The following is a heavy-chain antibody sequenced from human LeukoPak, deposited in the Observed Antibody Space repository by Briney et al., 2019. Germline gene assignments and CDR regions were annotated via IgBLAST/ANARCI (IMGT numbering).Heavy chain of an antibody. D-gene: IGHD6-13*01. J-gene: IGHJ4*02. CDR2: FDPEDGET. CDR3: ATGSEEQQLGGFDY. CDR1: GYALTELS. Sequence: ASVKVSCKVSGYALTELSMHWVRQAPGKGLEWMGGFDPEDGETIYAQKFQGRVTMTEDTSTDTAYMELSSLRSEDTAVYYCATGSEEQQLGGFDYWGQGTLVTVSS. V-gene: IGHV1-24*01.